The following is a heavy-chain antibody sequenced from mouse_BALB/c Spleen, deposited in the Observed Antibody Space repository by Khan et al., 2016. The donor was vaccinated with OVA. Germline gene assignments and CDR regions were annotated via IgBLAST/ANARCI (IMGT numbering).Heavy chain of an antibody. D-gene: IGHD2-10*01. CDR3: ARAYYANYREAMDY. CDR1: GFSLTGYG. CDR2: IWGDGST. Sequence: VQLQESGPGPVAPSQSLSITCTVSGFSLTGYGVNWVRQPPGKGLEWLGMIWGDGSTDYNSALKSRLSISKDNSESQVFLKMNSLQTDDTARYYCARAYYANYREAMDYWGQGTSVTVSS. J-gene: IGHJ4*01. V-gene: IGHV2-6-7*01.